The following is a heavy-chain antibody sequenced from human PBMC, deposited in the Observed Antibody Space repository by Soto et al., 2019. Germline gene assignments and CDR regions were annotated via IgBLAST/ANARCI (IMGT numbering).Heavy chain of an antibody. CDR2: IYYSGST. CDR1: GGSISSSSYY. CDR3: ARHPIAAGVRGGAFEI. D-gene: IGHD6-13*01. V-gene: IGHV4-39*01. J-gene: IGHJ3*02. Sequence: QLQLQESRPGLVKPSETLSLTCTVSGGSISSSSYYWGWIRQPPGKGLEWIGSIYYSGSTYYNPSDKSRVVISVHRSKNQFSLKLSSVTAADTAVYYCARHPIAAGVRGGAFEIWGQGTMVTVSS.